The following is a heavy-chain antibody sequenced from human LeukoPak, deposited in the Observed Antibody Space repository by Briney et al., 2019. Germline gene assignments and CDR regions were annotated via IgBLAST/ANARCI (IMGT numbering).Heavy chain of an antibody. D-gene: IGHD5-24*01. J-gene: IGHJ4*02. CDR1: GFTFSSYA. V-gene: IGHV3-23*01. Sequence: GGSLRLSCADSGFTFSSYAMSWVRQAPGKGLEWVSDISGSSPNTYYADSVKGRFTISRDNSKNTLDLQMNSLRAEGTALYYCAKGGDGYGRIFDYWGQGTLVTVSS. CDR3: AKGGDGYGRIFDY. CDR2: ISGSSPNT.